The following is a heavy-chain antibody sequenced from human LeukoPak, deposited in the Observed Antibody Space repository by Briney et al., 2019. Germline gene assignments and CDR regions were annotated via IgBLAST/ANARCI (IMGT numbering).Heavy chain of an antibody. D-gene: IGHD2-2*02. CDR3: ARDSTYCSSTSCYKDFDY. V-gene: IGHV4-38-2*02. Sequence: SETQSLTCTVSGYSISSGYYWGWIRQPPGKGLEWIGSIYHSGSTYYNPSLKSRVTISVDTSKNQFSLKLSSVTAADTAVYYCARDSTYCSSTSCYKDFDYWGQGTLVTVSS. CDR1: GYSISSGYY. CDR2: IYHSGST. J-gene: IGHJ4*02.